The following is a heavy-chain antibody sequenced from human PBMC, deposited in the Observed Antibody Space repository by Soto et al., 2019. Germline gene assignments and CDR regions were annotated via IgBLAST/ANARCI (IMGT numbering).Heavy chain of an antibody. CDR1: GFTFSSYD. Sequence: EVQLVESGGGLVQPGGSLRLSCAASGFTFSSYDVHWVHQATGKGLEWVSGIGTAGDTYYAGSVKGRFTISRENAKNSSYLQMNSLRAGDTAVYYCARGALGFDPWGQGTLVAVSS. D-gene: IGHD6-6*01. V-gene: IGHV3-13*04. CDR3: ARGALGFDP. CDR2: IGTAGDT. J-gene: IGHJ5*02.